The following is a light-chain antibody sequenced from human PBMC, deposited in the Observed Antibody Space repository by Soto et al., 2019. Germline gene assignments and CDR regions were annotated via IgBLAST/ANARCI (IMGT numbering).Light chain of an antibody. J-gene: IGLJ2*01. V-gene: IGLV2-14*01. CDR3: SSYTTNSIPVV. Sequence: QSALTQPASVSGSPEQSTTISCTGTSGAFGGYNYVSWYQQHPGKAPKLLISEVSNRPSGVSHRFSGSKSGNTASLTISGIMTEDEADYYCSSYTTNSIPVVFGGGTKLTVL. CDR1: SGAFGGYNY. CDR2: EVS.